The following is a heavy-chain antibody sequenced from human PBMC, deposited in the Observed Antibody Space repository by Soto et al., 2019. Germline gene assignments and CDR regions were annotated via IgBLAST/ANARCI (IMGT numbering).Heavy chain of an antibody. Sequence: SQSRTVTCPVSGDGGSSNSGAGNWIRKSPSRCLEWLGRTYYRSKWYNDYAVSVKSRITINPDTSKNQFSLQLNSVTPEDTAVYYCAILLLNARYDASGYDSFDVWGQGTMVTV. CDR2: TYYRSKWYN. CDR3: AILLLNARYDASGYDSFDV. D-gene: IGHD3-22*01. CDR1: GDGGSSNSGA. J-gene: IGHJ3*01. V-gene: IGHV6-1*01.